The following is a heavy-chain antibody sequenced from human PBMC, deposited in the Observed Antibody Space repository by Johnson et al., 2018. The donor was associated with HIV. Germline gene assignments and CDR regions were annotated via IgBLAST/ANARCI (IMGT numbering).Heavy chain of an antibody. CDR1: GFTFSSYA. J-gene: IGHJ3*02. V-gene: IGHV3-30*02. CDR3: ASFAAAGDAFDI. Sequence: QEQLVESGGGLVQPGGSLRLSCAASGFTFSSYAMSWVRQAPGKGLQWVAFIRNDGSNEYYADSVKGRFTISRDNSKNTLYLQMNSLRAEDTAVYYCASFAAAGDAFDIWGQGTMVTVSS. D-gene: IGHD6-13*01. CDR2: IRNDGSNE.